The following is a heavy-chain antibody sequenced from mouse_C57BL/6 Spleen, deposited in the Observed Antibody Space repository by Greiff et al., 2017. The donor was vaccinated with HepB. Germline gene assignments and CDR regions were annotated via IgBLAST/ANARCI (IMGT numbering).Heavy chain of an antibody. J-gene: IGHJ4*01. D-gene: IGHD2-4*01. CDR3: ARSYYDYDVNAMDY. CDR1: GYTFTSYG. Sequence: QVQLQQSGAELARPGASVKLSCKASGYTFTSYGISWVKQRTGQGLEWIGEIYPRSGNTYYNEKFKGKATLTADKSSSTAYMELRSLTSEDSAVYFCARSYYDYDVNAMDYWGQGTSVTVSS. V-gene: IGHV1-81*01. CDR2: IYPRSGNT.